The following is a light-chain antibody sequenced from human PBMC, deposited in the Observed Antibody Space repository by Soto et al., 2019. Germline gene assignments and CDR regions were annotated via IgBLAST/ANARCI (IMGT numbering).Light chain of an antibody. V-gene: IGKV3-15*01. CDR2: GAS. Sequence: EIVMTHSPATLSVSPGERATHSCRASQSVSSNLAWYQQKPGQAPRLLIYGASTRATGIPARFSGSGSGTEFTLTISSLQSEDFAVYYCQQYNNWPPRKTFGQGTKV. CDR1: QSVSSN. CDR3: QQYNNWPPRKT. J-gene: IGKJ1*01.